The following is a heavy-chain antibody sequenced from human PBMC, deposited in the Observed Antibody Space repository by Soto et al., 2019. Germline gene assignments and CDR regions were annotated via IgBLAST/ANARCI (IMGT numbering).Heavy chain of an antibody. CDR2: IKQDGSAK. J-gene: IGHJ4*02. Sequence: GGSLRLSCVASGFTFWGDWMSRVRQAPGKGLEWVANIKQDGSAKQYLDSVRGRFTISRDNSKNSVYLQMNSLRAEDTALYYCARDFYGGFSYGPGDNWGQGTQVTVSS. V-gene: IGHV3-7*01. D-gene: IGHD2-15*01. CDR3: ARDFYGGFSYGPGDN. CDR1: GFTFWGDW.